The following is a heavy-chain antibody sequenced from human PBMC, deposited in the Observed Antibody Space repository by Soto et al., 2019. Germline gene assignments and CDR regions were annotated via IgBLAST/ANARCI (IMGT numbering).Heavy chain of an antibody. J-gene: IGHJ5*02. V-gene: IGHV3-33*01. Sequence: GGSLRLSCAASGFTFSSYGMHWVRQAPGKGLEWVAVICYDGSNKYYADSVKGRFTISRDNAKNSRYLQMNSLKDEDTGVYYCARDAGYCSGDSCYPIQVGFDPWGQGTLVTVSS. D-gene: IGHD2-15*01. CDR3: ARDAGYCSGDSCYPIQVGFDP. CDR2: ICYDGSNK. CDR1: GFTFSSYG.